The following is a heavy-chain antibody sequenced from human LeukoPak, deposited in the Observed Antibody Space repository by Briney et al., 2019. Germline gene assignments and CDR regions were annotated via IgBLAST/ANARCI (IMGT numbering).Heavy chain of an antibody. CDR1: GGSISYHS. CDR3: ARLGSAATGAPPYYYYYVDV. Sequence: SETLSLTCTVSGGSISYHSWSWIRQTPVKGLDWIANIYDNGNTDYSPSLQSRVTISTDTSETQVSLRLKSVTAADTAVYYCARLGSAATGAPPYYYYYVDVWGKGTTVTVSS. D-gene: IGHD1-26*01. CDR2: IYDNGNT. V-gene: IGHV4-59*11. J-gene: IGHJ6*03.